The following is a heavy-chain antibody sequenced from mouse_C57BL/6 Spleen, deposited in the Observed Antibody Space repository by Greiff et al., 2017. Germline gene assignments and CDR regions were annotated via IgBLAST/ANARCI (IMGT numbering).Heavy chain of an antibody. Sequence: QVQLQQPGTELVKPGASVKLSCKASGYTFTSYWMHWVKQRPGQGLEWIGNINPSNGGTNYNEKFKSKATLTVDKSSSTAYMQLSSLTSEDSAVYYCARFPLPYYGSSPLFDYWGQGTTLTVSS. D-gene: IGHD1-1*01. J-gene: IGHJ2*01. CDR2: INPSNGGT. CDR1: GYTFTSYW. CDR3: ARFPLPYYGSSPLFDY. V-gene: IGHV1-53*01.